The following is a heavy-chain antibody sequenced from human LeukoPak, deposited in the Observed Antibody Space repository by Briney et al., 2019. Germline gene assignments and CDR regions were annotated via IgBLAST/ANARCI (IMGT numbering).Heavy chain of an antibody. CDR2: IYYSGST. CDR3: AREDIVVVPAAIRMGNWFDP. Sequence: SSETLSLACTVSGGSISSSSYYWGWIRQPPGKGLEWIGSIYYSGSTYYNPSLKSRVTISVDTSKNQFSLKLSSVTAADTAVYYCAREDIVVVPAAIRMGNWFDPWGQGTLVTVSS. CDR1: GGSISSSSYY. V-gene: IGHV4-39*07. J-gene: IGHJ5*02. D-gene: IGHD2-2*01.